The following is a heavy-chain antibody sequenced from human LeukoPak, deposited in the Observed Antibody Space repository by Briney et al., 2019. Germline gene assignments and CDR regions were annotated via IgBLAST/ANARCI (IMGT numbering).Heavy chain of an antibody. CDR1: GFTFSSYW. CDR3: AREASGLPQNDAFDI. J-gene: IGHJ3*02. CDR2: INQDGSEK. Sequence: GGSLRLSCAASGFTFSSYWMSWVRQAPGKGLEWVANINQDGSEKYYVDSVKGRFTISRDNAKNSLYLQMNSLRAEDTAVYYCAREASGLPQNDAFDIWGQGTMVTVSS. V-gene: IGHV3-7*01. D-gene: IGHD3-10*01.